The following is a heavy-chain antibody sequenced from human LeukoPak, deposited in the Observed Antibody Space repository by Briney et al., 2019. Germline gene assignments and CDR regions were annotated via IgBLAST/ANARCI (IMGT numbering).Heavy chain of an antibody. CDR1: GFTFSSYG. CDR2: ISYDGSNK. J-gene: IGHJ5*02. Sequence: GGSLRLSCAASGFTFSSYGMRWVRQAPGKGLEWVAVISYDGSNKYYADSVRGRFTISRDNSKNTLYLQMNSLRAEDTAVYYCAKDTGSSWFDPWGREPWSPSPQ. D-gene: IGHD6-6*01. CDR3: AKDTGSSWFDP. V-gene: IGHV3-30*18.